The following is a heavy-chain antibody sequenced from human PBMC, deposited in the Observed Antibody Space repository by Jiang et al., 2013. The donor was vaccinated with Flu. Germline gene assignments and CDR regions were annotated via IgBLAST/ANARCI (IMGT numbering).Heavy chain of an antibody. J-gene: IGHJ6*03. V-gene: IGHV4-30-4*01. CDR3: ARVSSGSISYNYYCMDV. D-gene: IGHD3-22*01. Sequence: KGLEWIGYIYYTGNTYYNRPSKSRVTISVDTSKNQFSLKLTSVTAADTAVYYCARVSSGSISYNYYCMDVWGKGTTVIVS. CDR2: IYYTGNT.